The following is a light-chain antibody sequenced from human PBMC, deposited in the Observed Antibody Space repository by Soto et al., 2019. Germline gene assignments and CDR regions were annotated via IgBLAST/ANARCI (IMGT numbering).Light chain of an antibody. CDR2: AAS. CDR1: QGISTY. J-gene: IGKJ1*01. V-gene: IGKV1-9*01. CDR3: QQLNSYPVT. Sequence: IQLTQSPSSLSASVGDRVTITCRASQGISTYLAWYQQKPGKAPKLLIYAASSLQRGFPSRFSGSGSGTDFTLTISSLEPEDFATYHCQQLNSYPVTFGQGTKVEIK.